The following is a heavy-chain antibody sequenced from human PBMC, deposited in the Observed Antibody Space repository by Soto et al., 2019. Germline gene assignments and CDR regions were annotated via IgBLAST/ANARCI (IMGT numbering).Heavy chain of an antibody. D-gene: IGHD3-3*01. CDR3: ARATSAYYDFWSGPDSLFDY. Sequence: LRLSCAASGFTFSGFSMNWVRQAPGKGLEWVSSVTSSPSSMFYADSVKGRFTISRDDAKDSLFLQMNSLRADDTAVYYCARATSAYYDFWSGPDSLFDYWGQGTLVTVSS. CDR1: GFTFSGFS. V-gene: IGHV3-21*01. J-gene: IGHJ4*02. CDR2: VTSSPSSM.